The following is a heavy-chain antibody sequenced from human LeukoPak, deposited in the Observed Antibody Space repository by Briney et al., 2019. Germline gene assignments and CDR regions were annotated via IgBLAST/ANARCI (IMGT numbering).Heavy chain of an antibody. Sequence: PSETLSLTCTVSGASISSYYWSWIRQPPGRGLEWIGHLYDGGTTNYNPSLKSRVTMSVDTSKNQFSLNLSSVTAADTAVYYCARGGGYSGYDFGYWGQGTLVTVSS. J-gene: IGHJ4*02. CDR1: GASISSYY. D-gene: IGHD5-12*01. CDR2: LYDGGTT. V-gene: IGHV4-59*01. CDR3: ARGGGYSGYDFGY.